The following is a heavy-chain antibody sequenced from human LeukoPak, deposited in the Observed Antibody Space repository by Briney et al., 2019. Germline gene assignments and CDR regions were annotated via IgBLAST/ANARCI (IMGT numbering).Heavy chain of an antibody. D-gene: IGHD3-16*01. J-gene: IGHJ4*02. CDR1: GGSISSSSYY. CDR2: IYYSGST. V-gene: IGHV4-39*07. Sequence: PSETLSLTCTVSGGSISSSSYYWGWIRQPPGKGLEWIGSIYYSGSTYYNPSLRSRVTISIDTSKNQFSLQLTSVTAADTAVYYCASLMLIAVGYDYWGQGNLVTVSS. CDR3: ASLMLIAVGYDY.